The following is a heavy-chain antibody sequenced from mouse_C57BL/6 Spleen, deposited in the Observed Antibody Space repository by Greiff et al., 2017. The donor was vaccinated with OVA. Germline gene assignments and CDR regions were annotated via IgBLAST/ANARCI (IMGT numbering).Heavy chain of an antibody. CDR2: ISYSGST. V-gene: IGHV3-1*01. D-gene: IGHD1-1*01. CDR1: GYSITSGYD. CDR3: ARETNYGSSYGYFDV. Sequence: EVQLQQSGPGMVKPSQSLSLTCTVTGYSITSGYDWHWIRHFPGNKLEWMGYISYSGSTNYNQSLKSRISITHDTSKNHFFLKLNSVTTEDTATYYCARETNYGSSYGYFDVWGTGTTVTVSS. J-gene: IGHJ1*03.